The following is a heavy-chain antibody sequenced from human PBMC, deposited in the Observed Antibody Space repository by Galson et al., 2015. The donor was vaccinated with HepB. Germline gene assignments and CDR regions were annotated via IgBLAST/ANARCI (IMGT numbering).Heavy chain of an antibody. CDR1: GGTFTSYS. V-gene: IGHV1-69*10. CDR2: IIPFRGIA. CDR3: ARAAYSGTYYGNFYD. D-gene: IGHD1-26*01. J-gene: IGHJ1*01. Sequence: SVKVSCKASGGTFTSYSVSWVRQAPGQGLEWMGGIIPFRGIANYAQKFQGRVRITADTSTSTAYMQLTSLRSEDTGVYYCARAAYSGTYYGNFYDWGQGTLVTVSS.